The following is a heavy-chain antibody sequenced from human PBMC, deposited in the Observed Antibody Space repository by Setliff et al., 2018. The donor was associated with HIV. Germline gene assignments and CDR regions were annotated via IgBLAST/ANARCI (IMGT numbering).Heavy chain of an antibody. Sequence: AASVKVSCKASGYTFISYGISWVRQAPGQGLEWMGWISTYNGNTKYAQRLQGRVTMTRDTFTSTAYMEMRSLRSDDTAVYYCARDVERYSSHPGSGPWGQGTLVTVSS. D-gene: IGHD6-19*01. J-gene: IGHJ5*02. CDR1: GYTFISYG. CDR3: ARDVERYSSHPGSGP. CDR2: ISTYNGNT. V-gene: IGHV1-18*01.